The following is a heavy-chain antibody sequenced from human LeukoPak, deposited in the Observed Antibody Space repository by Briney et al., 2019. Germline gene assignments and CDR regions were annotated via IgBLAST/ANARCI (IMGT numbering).Heavy chain of an antibody. CDR2: IKQDGSEK. D-gene: IGHD4-17*01. CDR1: GFTFSSYW. CDR3: ARELATTVTNSGWFDP. Sequence: GGSLRLSCAASGFTFSSYWMSWVRQAPGKGLEWVANIKQDGSEKYYVDSVKGRFPISRDNAKNSLYLQMNSLRAEDTAVYYCARELATTVTNSGWFDPWGQGTLVTVSS. J-gene: IGHJ5*02. V-gene: IGHV3-7*01.